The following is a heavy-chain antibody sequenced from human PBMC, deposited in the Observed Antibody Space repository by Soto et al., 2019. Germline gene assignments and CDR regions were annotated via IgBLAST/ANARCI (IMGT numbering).Heavy chain of an antibody. CDR1: GFTFSHFG. J-gene: IGHJ4*02. CDR3: VKTTSGPGTYREFDY. V-gene: IGHV3-30*18. D-gene: IGHD3-16*02. Sequence: QVQLVESGGGVVQPGRSLRLSCAASGFTFSHFGMHWVRQSPVKGLEWVAVMSSDGSLEYYSDSVKGRFTISRDNSENTLFMQMNRLRPEDTAVYYCVKTTSGPGTYREFDYWGQGAVVTVSS. CDR2: MSSDGSLE.